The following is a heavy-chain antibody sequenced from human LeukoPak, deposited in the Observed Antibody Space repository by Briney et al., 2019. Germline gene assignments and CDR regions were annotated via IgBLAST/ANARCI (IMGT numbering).Heavy chain of an antibody. D-gene: IGHD3-9*01. J-gene: IGHJ6*04. Sequence: SGGSLRLSCAGSGFTFSGYGMHWVRQAPGKGLEWVAVISYDGNDKDYADSVKGRFTISSDNSKNTLYLQVNSLRAEDTAVYYCAKGGDYDILTGYRSYYGVDDWGKGTTVTVSS. CDR3: AKGGDYDILTGYRSYYGVDD. V-gene: IGHV3-30*18. CDR1: GFTFSGYG. CDR2: ISYDGNDK.